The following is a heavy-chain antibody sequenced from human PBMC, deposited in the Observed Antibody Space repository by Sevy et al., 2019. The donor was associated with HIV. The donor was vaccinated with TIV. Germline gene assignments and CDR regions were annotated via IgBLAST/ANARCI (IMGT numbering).Heavy chain of an antibody. Sequence: GGSLRLSCAASGFIFSSYAMHWVRQAPGKGLEWVAVMSFDGSNKYYADSLKGRFTISRVNSKKTLYLQMNSLRTEDTAVYYCAIDRIPDIVVVRPTFDYWGQGTLVTVSS. CDR3: AIDRIPDIVVVRPTFDY. J-gene: IGHJ4*02. V-gene: IGHV3-30*04. D-gene: IGHD2-15*01. CDR2: MSFDGSNK. CDR1: GFIFSSYA.